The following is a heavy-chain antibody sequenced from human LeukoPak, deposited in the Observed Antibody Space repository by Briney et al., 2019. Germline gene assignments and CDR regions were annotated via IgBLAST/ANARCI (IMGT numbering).Heavy chain of an antibody. CDR3: ARDLLTTDNDY. D-gene: IGHD4/OR15-4a*01. Sequence: GGSLRLSCAASGFTFSSYSMNWVRQAPGKGLEWVSSISSSSSYIYYADSVKGRFTIPRDNAKNSLYLQMNSLRAEDTAVYYCARDLLTTDNDYWGQGTLVTVSS. V-gene: IGHV3-21*01. CDR1: GFTFSSYS. CDR2: ISSSSSYI. J-gene: IGHJ4*02.